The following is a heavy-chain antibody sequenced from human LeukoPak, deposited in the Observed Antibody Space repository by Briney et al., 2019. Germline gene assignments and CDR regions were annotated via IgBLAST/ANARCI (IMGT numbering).Heavy chain of an antibody. D-gene: IGHD3-10*02. V-gene: IGHV3-48*03. J-gene: IGHJ6*04. Sequence: PGGSLRLSCAASGFTFSSYDMSWVPEAPGKGLEWVSYISSSGSTIYCADPVKGRFTISRDNAKNSLYLQMNSLRAEDTAVYYCAEVGITMIGGVWGKGTTVTISS. CDR2: ISSSGSTI. CDR1: GFTFSSYD. CDR3: AEVGITMIGGV.